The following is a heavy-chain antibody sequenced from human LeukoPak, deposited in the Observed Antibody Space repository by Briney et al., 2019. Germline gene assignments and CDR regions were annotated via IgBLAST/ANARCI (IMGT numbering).Heavy chain of an antibody. Sequence: PGGSLRLSCAASGFTFSNYWMHWVRQAPGKGLVWVSRITGDGSSTSYADSVKGRFTISRDNAKNTLYLQMNSLRAEDTAVCYCASDRGGWSFWGQGTMVTVSS. D-gene: IGHD1-26*01. CDR3: ASDRGGWSF. CDR2: ITGDGSST. J-gene: IGHJ3*01. CDR1: GFTFSNYW. V-gene: IGHV3-74*01.